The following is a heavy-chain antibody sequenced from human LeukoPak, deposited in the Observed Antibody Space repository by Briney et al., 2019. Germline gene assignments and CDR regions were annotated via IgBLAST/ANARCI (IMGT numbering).Heavy chain of an antibody. CDR1: GFTFSSYT. J-gene: IGHJ4*02. CDR2: INGGSNYI. CDR3: ARDRGGRVVVTATYFDS. Sequence: GGSLRLSCAAPGFTFSSYTINWVRQPQGKGLEWVASINGGSNYIFYANLVKGRLTISRDNGKNSLSLQMNSLRAEDTAVYYCARDRGGRVVVTATYFDSWSQGTLVTVSS. V-gene: IGHV3-21*01. D-gene: IGHD2-21*02.